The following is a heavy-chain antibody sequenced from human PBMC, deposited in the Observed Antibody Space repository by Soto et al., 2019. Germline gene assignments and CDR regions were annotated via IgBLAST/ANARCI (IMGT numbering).Heavy chain of an antibody. CDR2: ISGHNGNT. D-gene: IGHD3-22*01. J-gene: IGHJ4*02. CDR1: GYTFTGYY. V-gene: IGHV1-18*04. Sequence: VASVKVSCKASGYTFTGYYMHWVRQAPGQGLEWMGWISGHNGNTNYAQNLQGRVTMTTDTSTSTAYMELRSLRSDDTAVYFCARDRAYYYDNIGYCFDFWGQGTLVTVSS. CDR3: ARDRAYYYDNIGYCFDF.